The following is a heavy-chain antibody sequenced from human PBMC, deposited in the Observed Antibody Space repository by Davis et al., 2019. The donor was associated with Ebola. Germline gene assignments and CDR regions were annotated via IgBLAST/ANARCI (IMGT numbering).Heavy chain of an antibody. Sequence: GESLKISCAASGFTFSSYAMSWVRQAPGKGLEWVSAISGSGGSTYYADSVKGRFTISRDNSKNTLYLQMNSLRAEDTAVYYCAREGVPYYYYYGMDVWGQGTTVTVSS. CDR2: ISGSGGST. J-gene: IGHJ6*02. V-gene: IGHV3-23*01. CDR1: GFTFSSYA. CDR3: AREGVPYYYYYGMDV. D-gene: IGHD4/OR15-4a*01.